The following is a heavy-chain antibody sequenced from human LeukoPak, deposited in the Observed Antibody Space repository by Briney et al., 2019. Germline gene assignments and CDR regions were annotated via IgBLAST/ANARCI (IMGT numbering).Heavy chain of an antibody. CDR3: ARAALEKTYYYGSGSYLPNYYYYYMDV. V-gene: IGHV3-11*01. Sequence: GGSPRLSCAASGFTFSDYYMSWIRQAPGKGLEWVSYISSSGSTIYYADSVKGRFTISRDNAKNSLYLQMNSLRAEDTAVYYCARAALEKTYYYGSGSYLPNYYYYYMDVWGKGTTVTVSS. D-gene: IGHD3-10*01. CDR2: ISSSGSTI. J-gene: IGHJ6*03. CDR1: GFTFSDYY.